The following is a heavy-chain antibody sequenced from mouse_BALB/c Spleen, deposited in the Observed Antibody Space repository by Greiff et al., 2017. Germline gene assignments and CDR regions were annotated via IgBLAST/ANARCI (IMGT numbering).Heavy chain of an antibody. J-gene: IGHJ3*01. Sequence: QVQLKESGPGLVAPSQSLSITCTVSGFSLTSYGVHWVRQPPGKGLEWLGVIWAGGSTNYNSALMSRLSISKDNSKSQVFLKMNSLQTDDTAMYYCARDYDGYYGIFAYWGQGTLVTVSA. CDR2: IWAGGST. V-gene: IGHV2-9*02. D-gene: IGHD2-3*01. CDR3: ARDYDGYYGIFAY. CDR1: GFSLTSYG.